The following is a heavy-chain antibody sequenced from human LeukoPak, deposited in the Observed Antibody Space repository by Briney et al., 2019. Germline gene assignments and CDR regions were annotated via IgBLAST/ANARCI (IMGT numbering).Heavy chain of an antibody. J-gene: IGHJ4*02. CDR2: ITGSGDTT. Sequence: PGGSLRLSCAASGFTFGSYAMSWVRQAPGKGLEWVSAITGSGDTTYYADSVKGRFTISRDNSKNTLYVEMNTLRAEDTAVYYCAKWGDYDILTGYYVSDFWGQGTLVTVSS. CDR1: GFTFGSYA. V-gene: IGHV3-23*01. CDR3: AKWGDYDILTGYYVSDF. D-gene: IGHD3-9*01.